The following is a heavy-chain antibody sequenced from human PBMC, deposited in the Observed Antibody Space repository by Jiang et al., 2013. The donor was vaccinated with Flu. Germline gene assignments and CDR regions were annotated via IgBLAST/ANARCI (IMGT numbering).Heavy chain of an antibody. J-gene: IGHJ4*02. V-gene: IGHV3-48*01. CDR3: ARDSEVGAIDY. CDR2: IGRGGAPI. CDR1: GFTFSTSY. D-gene: IGHD1-26*01. Sequence: RLSCVASGFTFSTSYMNWVRQAPGKGLEWVSYIGRGGAPIYYADSVKGRFTISRDNAKNSLYLQMNSLRAEDTAIYYCARDSEVGAIDYWGQGTLVTVSS.